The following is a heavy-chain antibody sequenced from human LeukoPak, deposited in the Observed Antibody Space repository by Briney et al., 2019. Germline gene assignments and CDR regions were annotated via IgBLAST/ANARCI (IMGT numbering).Heavy chain of an antibody. CDR3: ASSRVYGSHDY. D-gene: IGHD3-10*01. Sequence: GGALRLSRTASGFTLSIYPIYGVRQAPRKGLEWVSAICGDGKSTYYAPSMKGRFTLSRDNSKDALYLQMNSLRAEDAAVYYCASSRVYGSHDYWGQGTLVTVSS. CDR2: ICGDGKST. CDR1: GFTLSIYP. V-gene: IGHV3-23*01. J-gene: IGHJ4*02.